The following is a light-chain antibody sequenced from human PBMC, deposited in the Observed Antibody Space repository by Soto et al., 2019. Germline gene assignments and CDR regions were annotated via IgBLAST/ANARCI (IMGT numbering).Light chain of an antibody. CDR1: QSVSSSY. CDR3: QQYGSSPWT. V-gene: IGKV3-20*01. Sequence: EIVLTQFTGTLSLSLGERATLSCRASQSVSSSYLAWYQQKPGQAPRLLIYGASSRATGIPDRFSGSGSGTDFTLTISRLEPEDFAVYYCQQYGSSPWTFGQGTKVDIK. CDR2: GAS. J-gene: IGKJ1*01.